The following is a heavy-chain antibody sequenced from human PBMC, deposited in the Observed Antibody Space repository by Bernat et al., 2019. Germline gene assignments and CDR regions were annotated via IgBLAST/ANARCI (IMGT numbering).Heavy chain of an antibody. D-gene: IGHD3-16*02. Sequence: QVQLVQSGAEVKKPGSSVKVSCKASGGTFSSYAIGWVRQASGKGPEWMGGIIPMLGKANYVQKFQGRVTITADESTRTAYMALGSLRSEDTAVYYCAGSGEWAWPEFGGVIDDAFDIWGQGTMVTVSS. CDR2: IIPMLGKA. CDR3: AGSGEWAWPEFGGVIDDAFDI. J-gene: IGHJ3*02. V-gene: IGHV1-69*01. CDR1: GGTFSSYA.